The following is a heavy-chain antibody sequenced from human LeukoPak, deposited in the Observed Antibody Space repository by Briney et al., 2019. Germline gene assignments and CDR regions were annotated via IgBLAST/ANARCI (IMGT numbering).Heavy chain of an antibody. D-gene: IGHD1-20*01. J-gene: IGHJ4*02. CDR3: ANHRTPDRYHWNYFDY. CDR2: IGGHVHST. V-gene: IGHV3-23*01. Sequence: GGSLRLSCAASGFTFSSYAMSWVRQAPGTGLEWVSSIGGHVHSTYYADSVIGRFTVSRDDSKNTLYLQMNSLRADDTAIYYCANHRTPDRYHWNYFDYWGQGTLVTVSS. CDR1: GFTFSSYA.